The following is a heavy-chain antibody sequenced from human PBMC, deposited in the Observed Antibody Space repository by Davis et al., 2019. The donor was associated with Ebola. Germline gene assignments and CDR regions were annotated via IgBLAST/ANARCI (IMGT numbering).Heavy chain of an antibody. J-gene: IGHJ4*02. V-gene: IGHV1-2*06. CDR2: VILKSGAT. Sequence: ASVKVSCKASGYTFTDYNMHWMRQAPGQGLEWLGRVILKSGATNYAQKFQGRVTMTRDTSISTVYMELSSLRYDDTADYYCARGHNYAHEYWGQGTLVTVSS. D-gene: IGHD4-11*01. CDR1: GYTFTDYN. CDR3: ARGHNYAHEY.